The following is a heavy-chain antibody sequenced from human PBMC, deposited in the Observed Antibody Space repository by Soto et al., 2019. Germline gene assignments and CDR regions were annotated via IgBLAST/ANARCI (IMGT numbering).Heavy chain of an antibody. CDR3: ARHSSNVLRYFDWPRELDY. V-gene: IGHV4-59*08. D-gene: IGHD3-9*01. CDR1: GGSISSYY. CDR2: IYYSGST. J-gene: IGHJ4*02. Sequence: SETLSLSCTVSGGSISSYYWSWIRQPPGKGLEWIGYIYYSGSTNYNPSLKSRVTISVDTSKNQFSLKLSSVTAADTAVYYCARHSSNVLRYFDWPRELDYWGQGTLVTVSS.